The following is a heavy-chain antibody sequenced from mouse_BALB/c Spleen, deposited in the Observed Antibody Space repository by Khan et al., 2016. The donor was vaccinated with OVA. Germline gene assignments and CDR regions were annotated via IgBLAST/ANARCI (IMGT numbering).Heavy chain of an antibody. V-gene: IGHV1-4*01. CDR1: GYTFTSYT. D-gene: IGHD2-14*01. Sequence: QVQLKESGAELARPGASVKMSCKASGYTFTSYTIHWIKLRPGQGLEWIGYINPSNGYTNYNQKFRDKATLTADKSSTTAYMQLSSLTSDDSAVYNCVRDVAYPRNDGWFAYWGQGTLVTVSA. CDR2: INPSNGYT. CDR3: VRDVAYPRNDGWFAY. J-gene: IGHJ3*01.